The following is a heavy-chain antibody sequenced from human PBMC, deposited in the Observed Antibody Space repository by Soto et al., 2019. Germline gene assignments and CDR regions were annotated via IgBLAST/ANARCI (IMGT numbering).Heavy chain of an antibody. CDR3: ARVVLRFLEWLFESPAPSHYGMDV. Sequence: SVKGACKASGGTFSSYAIDWVRQAPGQGLEWMGGIIPIFGTANYAQKFQGRITITADESTSTAYMELRSLRSEDTAVYYCARVVLRFLEWLFESPAPSHYGMDVRGQGTTVIVS. J-gene: IGHJ6*02. CDR2: IIPIFGTA. D-gene: IGHD3-3*01. CDR1: GGTFSSYA. V-gene: IGHV1-69*01.